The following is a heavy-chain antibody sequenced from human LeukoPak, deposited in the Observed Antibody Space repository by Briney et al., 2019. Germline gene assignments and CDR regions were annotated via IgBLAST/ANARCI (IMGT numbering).Heavy chain of an antibody. CDR1: GFTFSSYG. Sequence: GGSLRLSCAASGFTFSSYGMHWVRQAPGKGLEWVAVISYDGSNKYYADSVKGRFTISRDNSKNTLYLQMNSLRAEDTAVYYCAKERLLSLYHFDYWGQGTLVTVSS. CDR2: ISYDGSNK. D-gene: IGHD3-22*01. CDR3: AKERLLSLYHFDY. J-gene: IGHJ4*02. V-gene: IGHV3-30*18.